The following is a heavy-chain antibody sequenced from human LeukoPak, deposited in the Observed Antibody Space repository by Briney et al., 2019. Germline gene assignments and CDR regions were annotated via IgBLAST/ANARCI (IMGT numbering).Heavy chain of an antibody. CDR1: GGSIRSYY. Sequence: SETLSPTCTVSGGSIRSYYWSWIRQPPGKGLEWIGYIYYSGSTNYNPSLKSRVTISVDTSKNQIYLKLSSVTAADTAVYYCARDRRRGEDSNFWGQGTLVTVSS. CDR2: IYYSGST. CDR3: ARDRRRGEDSNF. D-gene: IGHD5-24*01. V-gene: IGHV4-59*01. J-gene: IGHJ4*02.